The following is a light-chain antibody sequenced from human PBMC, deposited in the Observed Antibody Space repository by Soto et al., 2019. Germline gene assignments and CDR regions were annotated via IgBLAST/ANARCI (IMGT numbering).Light chain of an antibody. Sequence: DVQMTQSPSTLSASVGDRVTITCRASQSISSWLAWYQQRPGKAPKLLIYKASTLETGVPSRFSGSGSGTEFNLTISSLQPDDFATYYCQQYDGYSRTFGQGTKVDI. J-gene: IGKJ1*01. CDR1: QSISSW. CDR3: QQYDGYSRT. V-gene: IGKV1-5*03. CDR2: KAS.